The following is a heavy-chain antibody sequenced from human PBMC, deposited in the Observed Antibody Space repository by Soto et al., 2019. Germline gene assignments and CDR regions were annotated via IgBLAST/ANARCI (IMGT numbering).Heavy chain of an antibody. Sequence: QVQLVQSGAEVKKPGASVKVSCKASGYTFTSYGISWVRQAPGQGLEWMGWISAYNGNTNYAQKLQGRVTMTTDTSTSTAYMALRSPGSDDTDADYWAVCVRGAAAVYYYYMDVWGKGTTVTVSS. D-gene: IGHD6-13*01. CDR2: ISAYNGNT. J-gene: IGHJ6*03. CDR1: GYTFTSYG. V-gene: IGHV1-18*01. CDR3: AVCVRGAAAVYYYYMDV.